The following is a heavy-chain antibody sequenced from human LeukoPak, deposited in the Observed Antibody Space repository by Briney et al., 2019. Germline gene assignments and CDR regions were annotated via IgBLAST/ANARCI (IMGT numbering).Heavy chain of an antibody. Sequence: ASVKVSCKASGYTFTGYYMHWVRQAPGQGLEWMGWINPNSGGTNYAQKFQGRVTMTRDTSISTAYMELSRLRSDDTAVYYCARDYYQLLYRGYFDYWGQGTLVTVSS. CDR2: INPNSGGT. CDR1: GYTFTGYY. D-gene: IGHD2-2*02. V-gene: IGHV1-2*02. CDR3: ARDYYQLLYRGYFDY. J-gene: IGHJ4*02.